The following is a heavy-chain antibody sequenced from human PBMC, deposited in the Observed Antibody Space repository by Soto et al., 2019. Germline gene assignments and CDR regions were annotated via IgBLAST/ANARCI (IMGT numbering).Heavy chain of an antibody. V-gene: IGHV4-61*01. CDR1: GGSVSSGSYY. Sequence: QVQLQESGPGLVKPSETLSLTCTVSGGSVSSGSYYWSWIRQPPGKGLEWIGYIYYSGITNYNPSLKSRVTISVDTPKDVSSRKLGSVTAAATAVYYCARERYSDGWSSRYFDLWGRGTLVAVSS. CDR3: ARERYSDGWSSRYFDL. J-gene: IGHJ2*01. D-gene: IGHD6-13*01. CDR2: IYYSGIT.